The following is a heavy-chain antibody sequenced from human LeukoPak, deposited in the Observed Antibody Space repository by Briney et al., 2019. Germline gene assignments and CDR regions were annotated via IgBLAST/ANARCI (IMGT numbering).Heavy chain of an antibody. CDR3: ARAPGSYYMDV. CDR2: IYSGGST. D-gene: IGHD3-10*01. J-gene: IGHJ6*03. CDR1: EFSVGSNY. V-gene: IGHV3-66*01. Sequence: GGSLRLSCAASEFSVGSNYMTWVRQAPGKGLEWVSLIYSGGSTYYADSVKGRFTISRDNAKNSLYLQMNSLRAEDTAVYYCARAPGSYYMDVWGKGTTVTISS.